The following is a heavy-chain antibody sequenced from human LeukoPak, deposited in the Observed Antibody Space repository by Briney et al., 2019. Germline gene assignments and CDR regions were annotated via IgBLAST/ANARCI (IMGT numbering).Heavy chain of an antibody. CDR3: ARYTQGGRWPQFLGGFDY. D-gene: IGHD5-24*01. CDR1: GFTFSSYS. Sequence: PGGSLRLSCAASGFTFSSYSMNWVRQAPGKGLEWVSSISSSSYIYYADSVKGRFTISRDNAKNSLYLQMNSLRAEDTAVYYCARYTQGGRWPQFLGGFDYWGQGTLVTVSS. CDR2: ISSSSYI. V-gene: IGHV3-21*01. J-gene: IGHJ4*02.